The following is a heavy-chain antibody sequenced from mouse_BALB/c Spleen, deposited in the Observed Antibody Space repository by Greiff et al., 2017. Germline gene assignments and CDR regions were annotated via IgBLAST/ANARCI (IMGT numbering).Heavy chain of an antibody. Sequence: QVQLQQSGAELARPGASVTMSCKASGYTFTSYWMHWVKQRPGQGLEWIGYINPSTGYTEYNQKFTDKATLTADKSSSTAYMQLSSLTSEDSAVYYCARFYDGYYGFAYWGQGTLVTVSA. CDR3: ARFYDGYYGFAY. J-gene: IGHJ3*01. D-gene: IGHD2-3*01. CDR2: INPSTGYT. V-gene: IGHV1-4*01. CDR1: GYTFTSYW.